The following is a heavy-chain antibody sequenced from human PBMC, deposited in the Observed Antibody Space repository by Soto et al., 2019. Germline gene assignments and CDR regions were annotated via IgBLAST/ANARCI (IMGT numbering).Heavy chain of an antibody. Sequence: QVQLVESGGGVVQPGMSLRLSCAASGFPFTTYGMHWVREGPGKWLEWVAVISYDGSNRYYADSVKGRFTISRDNSKHTLYLQMNDLRPEDTALYYCVGGKYYFDYRGQGTLVTVSS. J-gene: IGHJ4*02. V-gene: IGHV3-30*03. CDR1: GFPFTTYG. CDR3: VGGKYYFDY. D-gene: IGHD3-10*01. CDR2: ISYDGSNR.